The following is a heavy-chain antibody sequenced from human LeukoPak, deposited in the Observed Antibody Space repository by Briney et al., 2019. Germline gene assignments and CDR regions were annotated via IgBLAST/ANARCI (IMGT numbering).Heavy chain of an antibody. J-gene: IGHJ4*02. CDR1: GFTFSSYA. CDR2: ISGSGGST. D-gene: IGHD6-19*01. V-gene: IGHV3-23*01. CDR3: AKGTGVYSIGWYGDLDC. Sequence: GGSLRLSCAACGFTFSSYAKIWVRQAPGKGLEWVSAISGSGGSTYYADSVKGRFTISRDNSKNTLYLQMNSLRAEDTAVYYCAKGTGVYSIGWYGDLDCWGQGTLVTVFS.